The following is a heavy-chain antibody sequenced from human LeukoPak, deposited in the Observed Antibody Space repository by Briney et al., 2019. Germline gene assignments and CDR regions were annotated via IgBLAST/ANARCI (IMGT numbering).Heavy chain of an antibody. V-gene: IGHV3-66*01. CDR3: AKDGSDTAMVWGMFDY. D-gene: IGHD5-18*01. J-gene: IGHJ4*02. CDR1: EFSVGSNY. CDR2: IYSGGST. Sequence: GGSLRLSCAASEFSVGSNYMTWVRQAPGKGLEWVSLIYSGGSTYYADSVKGRFTISRDNSKNTLYLQMNSLRAEDTAVYYCAKDGSDTAMVWGMFDYWGQGTLVTVSS.